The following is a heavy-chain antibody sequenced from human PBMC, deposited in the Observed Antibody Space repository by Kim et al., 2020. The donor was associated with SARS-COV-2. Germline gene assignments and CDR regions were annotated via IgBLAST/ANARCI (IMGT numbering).Heavy chain of an antibody. D-gene: IGHD6-13*01. J-gene: IGHJ4*02. CDR2: SII. V-gene: IGHV3-48*02. CDR3: ASRGYYIDF. Sequence: SIIYYADSVEGRFTISRDNAENSVSLQMNSLRDEDTAMYYCASRGYYIDFWGQGTLVTVSS.